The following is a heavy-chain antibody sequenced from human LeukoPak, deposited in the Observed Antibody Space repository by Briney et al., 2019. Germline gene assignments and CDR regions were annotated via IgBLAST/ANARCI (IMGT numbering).Heavy chain of an antibody. CDR1: GYTFTSYG. V-gene: IGHV1-18*01. CDR3: ARVVPMLYGSGWPLWADY. J-gene: IGHJ4*02. D-gene: IGHD6-19*01. Sequence: GASVKVSCTASGYTFTSYGISWVRQAPGQGPEWMGWISAYNGNTNYAQKLQGRVTMTTDTSTSTAYMELRSLRSDDTAVYYCARVVPMLYGSGWPLWADYWGQGTLVTVSS. CDR2: ISAYNGNT.